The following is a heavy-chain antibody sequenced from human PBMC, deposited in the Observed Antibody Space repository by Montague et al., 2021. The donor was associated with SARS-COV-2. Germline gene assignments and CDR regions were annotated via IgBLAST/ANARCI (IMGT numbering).Heavy chain of an antibody. D-gene: IGHD3-22*01. CDR3: ARDTRIAMLVVVTRYGLDV. CDR2: IYYTGST. J-gene: IGHJ6*02. V-gene: IGHV4-39*07. CDR1: ISSSRYY. Sequence: SETLSLTCTVSISSSRYYWGWIRQPPGKGLEWIGSIYYTGSTYYNPSLKSRVTISVDTSKNQFSLKLSSVTAADTAVYYCARDTRIAMLVVVTRYGLDVWGQGTTVTVSS.